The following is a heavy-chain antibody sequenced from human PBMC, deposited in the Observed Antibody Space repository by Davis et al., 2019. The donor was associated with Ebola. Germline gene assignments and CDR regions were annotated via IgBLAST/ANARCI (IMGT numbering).Heavy chain of an antibody. D-gene: IGHD3-3*01. V-gene: IGHV3-11*01. CDR1: GITFSDYY. CDR2: ISSSATTI. Sequence: GESLKISCAASGITFSDYYMGWIRQAPGKALEWVSYISSSATTIYYADSVKGRFTISRDNAKNALYLQMNSLRVEDTAVYYCARDWGNFDLWSGEGGMDVWGKGTTVTVSS. J-gene: IGHJ6*04. CDR3: ARDWGNFDLWSGEGGMDV.